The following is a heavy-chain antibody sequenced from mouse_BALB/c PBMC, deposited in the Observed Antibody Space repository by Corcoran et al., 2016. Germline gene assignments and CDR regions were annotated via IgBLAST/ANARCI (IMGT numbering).Heavy chain of an antibody. CDR3: AIRGAVKVTYYAMDY. CDR2: INTYTGEP. Sequence: QIQLVQSGPELKKPGETVKISCKASGYTFTNYGMNWVKQAPGKGLKWMGWINTYTGEPTYADDFKGRFAFSLETSASTAYLQINNLKNEDTATYFCAIRGAVKVTYYAMDYLGQGTSFTLSS. V-gene: IGHV9-3-1*01. D-gene: IGHD2-2*01. CDR1: GYTFTNYG. J-gene: IGHJ4*01.